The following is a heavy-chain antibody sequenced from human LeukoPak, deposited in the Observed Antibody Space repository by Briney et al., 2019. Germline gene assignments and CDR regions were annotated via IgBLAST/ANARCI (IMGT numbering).Heavy chain of an antibody. J-gene: IGHJ6*02. CDR1: GFTFSSYS. CDR2: ISSSSSYI. D-gene: IGHD3-22*01. Sequence: GGSLRLSCAASGFTFSSYSMNWVRQAPGQGLEWVSSISSSSSYIYYADSVKGRFTISRDNAKNSLYLQMNSLRAEDTAVYYCARDLNYYDSSGYYYYYYGMDVWGQGTTVTVSS. CDR3: ARDLNYYDSSGYYYYYYGMDV. V-gene: IGHV3-21*01.